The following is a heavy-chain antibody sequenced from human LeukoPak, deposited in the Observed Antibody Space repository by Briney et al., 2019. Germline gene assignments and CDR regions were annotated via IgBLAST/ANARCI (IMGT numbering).Heavy chain of an antibody. Sequence: GGSLRLSCAASGFTFSSYAMSWVRQAPGKGLEWVSAISGSGGSTYYADSVKGRFTISRDNSKNALYLQMNSLRAEDTAVYYCAKDTSLRHYDYVWGSSPAFDYWGQGTLVTVSS. V-gene: IGHV3-23*01. CDR2: ISGSGGST. D-gene: IGHD3-16*01. CDR1: GFTFSSYA. J-gene: IGHJ4*02. CDR3: AKDTSLRHYDYVWGSSPAFDY.